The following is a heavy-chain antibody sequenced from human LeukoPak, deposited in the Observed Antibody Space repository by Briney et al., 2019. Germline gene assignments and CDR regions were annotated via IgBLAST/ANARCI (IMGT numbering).Heavy chain of an antibody. Sequence: ASVKVSCKASGGTFSSYAISWVRQAPGQGLEWMGGIIPIFGTANYAQKFQGRVTITADKSTSTTYMELSSLRSEDTAVYYCASRRSRFGELLYFDYWGQGTLVSVSS. V-gene: IGHV1-69*06. CDR3: ASRRSRFGELLYFDY. CDR1: GGTFSSYA. J-gene: IGHJ4*02. D-gene: IGHD3-10*01. CDR2: IIPIFGTA.